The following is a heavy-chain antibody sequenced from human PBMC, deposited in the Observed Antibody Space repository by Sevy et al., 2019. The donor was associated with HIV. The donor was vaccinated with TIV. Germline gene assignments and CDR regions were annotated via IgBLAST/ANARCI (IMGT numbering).Heavy chain of an antibody. J-gene: IGHJ5*02. CDR1: GGSFSGYY. V-gene: IGHV4-34*01. CDR2: INHSGST. D-gene: IGHD2-2*01. Sequence: SETLSLTCAVYGGSFSGYYWNWIRQTPGKGLEWIGEINHSGSTNYNPSLKSRFTISVDTSKNQFSLRLNSVTAADTAVYYCARAPPVVVVPGAPSWFDPWGQGTLVTVSS. CDR3: ARAPPVVVVPGAPSWFDP.